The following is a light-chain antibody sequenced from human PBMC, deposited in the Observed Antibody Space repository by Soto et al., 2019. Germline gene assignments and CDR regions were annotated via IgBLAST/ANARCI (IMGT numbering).Light chain of an antibody. CDR3: HSYDNSLSGVL. Sequence: QSVLTQPPSVSGAPGQRVAISCTGSSSNIGAGYDVHWYQQPPRTAPKLLIYGNSNRPSGVPDRFSGSKSGTSASLAITGLQAEDEADYYCHSYDNSLSGVLFGGGTKLTVL. V-gene: IGLV1-40*01. CDR1: SSNIGAGYD. CDR2: GNS. J-gene: IGLJ2*01.